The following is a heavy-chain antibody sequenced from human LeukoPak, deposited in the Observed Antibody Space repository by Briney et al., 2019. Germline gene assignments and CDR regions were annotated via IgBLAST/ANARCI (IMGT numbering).Heavy chain of an antibody. J-gene: IGHJ3*02. CDR1: GGSISSYY. CDR2: IYTSGST. Sequence: SETLSLTCTVSGGSISSYYWSWIRQPAGKGLEWIGRIYTSGSTNYNPSLKSRVTMSVDTSKNQFSLKLSSVTAADTAVYYCARGGYYYDRSGYYYPWAFDIWGQGTMVTVSS. D-gene: IGHD3-22*01. V-gene: IGHV4-4*07. CDR3: ARGGYYYDRSGYYYPWAFDI.